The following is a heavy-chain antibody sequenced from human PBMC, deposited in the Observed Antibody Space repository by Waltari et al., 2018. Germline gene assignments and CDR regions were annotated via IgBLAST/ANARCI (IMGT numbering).Heavy chain of an antibody. Sequence: QLQLQESGPGLVKPSETLSLTCTVPGGSISSSRYYWGWICQPPGKGLEGIGSIYYSGSTYYNPSLKSRVTISVDTSKNQFSLKLSSVTAADTAVYYCARLEPDPRGWFDHWGQGTLVTVSS. D-gene: IGHD3-16*01. V-gene: IGHV4-39*01. CDR1: GGSISSSRYY. J-gene: IGHJ5*02. CDR2: IYYSGST. CDR3: ARLEPDPRGWFDH.